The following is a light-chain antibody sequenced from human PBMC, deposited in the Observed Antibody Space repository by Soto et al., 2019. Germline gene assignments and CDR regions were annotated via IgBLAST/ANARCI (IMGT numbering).Light chain of an antibody. Sequence: ETVLTQSPGTLSLSPGERATLSCRASQSVSSSSLAWYQQRPGQAPRLLIYGTSSRATGIPDRFSGSASGTEFTLTISSPQSEDFTVYYCQQYNKWPLTFGQGTKVDI. J-gene: IGKJ1*01. CDR3: QQYNKWPLT. V-gene: IGKV3-20*01. CDR1: QSVSSSS. CDR2: GTS.